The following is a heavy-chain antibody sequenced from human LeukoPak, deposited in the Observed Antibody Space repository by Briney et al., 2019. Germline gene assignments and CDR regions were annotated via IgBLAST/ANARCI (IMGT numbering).Heavy chain of an antibody. Sequence: SETLSLTCAVSGGSITITNWWTWVRQPPGKGLEWIGEIYHSGSTNYNPSLKSRVTISVDTSKNQFSLKLRFVTAADTAVYYCARHTSESRYYYDSSGNPSRVDYWGQGTLVTVSS. CDR2: IYHSGST. CDR3: ARHTSESRYYYDSSGNPSRVDY. V-gene: IGHV4-4*02. CDR1: GGSITITNW. D-gene: IGHD3-22*01. J-gene: IGHJ4*02.